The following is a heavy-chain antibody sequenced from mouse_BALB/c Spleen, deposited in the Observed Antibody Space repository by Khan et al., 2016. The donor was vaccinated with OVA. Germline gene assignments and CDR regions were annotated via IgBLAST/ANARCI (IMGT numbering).Heavy chain of an antibody. D-gene: IGHD1-1*01. CDR2: LSYSGNT. CDR1: GYSITSDYA. J-gene: IGHJ2*01. V-gene: IGHV3-2*02. Sequence: QLEESGPGLVKPSQSLSLTCTVTGYSITSDYAWNWIRQFPGNQLEWMGFLSYSGNTNYNPSLTSRISITRDTSKNQFFLQLNSVTTEDTATYSCARVYGGDFDYWGEGTTLTRSS. CDR3: ARVYGGDFDY.